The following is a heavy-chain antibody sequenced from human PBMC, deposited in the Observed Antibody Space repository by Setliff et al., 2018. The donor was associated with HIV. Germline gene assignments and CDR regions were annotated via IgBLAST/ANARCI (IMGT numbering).Heavy chain of an antibody. CDR2: ISGSGDST. Sequence: PGGSLRLSCAASGFTFSDYYITWVRQAPGKGLEWVSAISGSGDSTFYADSVQGRFTISRDNSKNTLYLQMNSLRAEDTAVYYCAKAQWLLSHWGFDPWGQGTLVTVSS. CDR1: GFTFSDYY. CDR3: AKAQWLLSHWGFDP. V-gene: IGHV3-23*01. D-gene: IGHD3-3*01. J-gene: IGHJ5*02.